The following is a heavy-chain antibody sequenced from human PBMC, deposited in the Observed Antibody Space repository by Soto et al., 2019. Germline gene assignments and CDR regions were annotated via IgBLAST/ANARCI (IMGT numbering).Heavy chain of an antibody. V-gene: IGHV4-39*01. D-gene: IGHD3-3*01. CDR3: ARQVYRVVIDY. CDR2: IYYSGST. Sequence: SETLSLTCTVSGGSISSSSYYWGWIRQPPGKGLEWIGSIYYSGSTYYNPSLKSRVTISVDTSKNQFSLKLSSVTAADTAVYYCARQVYRVVIDYWGQGTLVTVSS. CDR1: GGSISSSSYY. J-gene: IGHJ4*02.